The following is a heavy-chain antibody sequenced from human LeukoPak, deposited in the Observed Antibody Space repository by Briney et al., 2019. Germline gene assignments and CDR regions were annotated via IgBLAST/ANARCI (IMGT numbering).Heavy chain of an antibody. CDR3: ARDSSSDY. D-gene: IGHD6-13*01. V-gene: IGHV3-30-3*01. Sequence: GGSLRLSCATSGFTFSSYAMHWVRQAPGKGLEWVAVISYDGSNKYYADSVKGRFTISRDNAKNSLYLQMNSLRAEDTAVYYCARDSSSDYWGQGTLVTVSS. J-gene: IGHJ4*02. CDR2: ISYDGSNK. CDR1: GFTFSSYA.